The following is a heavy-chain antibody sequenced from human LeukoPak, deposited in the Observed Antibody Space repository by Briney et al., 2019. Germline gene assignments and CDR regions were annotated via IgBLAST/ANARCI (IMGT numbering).Heavy chain of an antibody. CDR2: ISTSGSPI. J-gene: IGHJ4*02. V-gene: IGHV3-48*01. CDR3: ARTIDY. Sequence: GGSLRLSCAVSGFTFSSYSMNWVRQAPGKRLEWVSYISTSGSPIYYADSVNGRFTISRDNAKNSLYLQMNSLRAEDTAVYYCARTIDYWGQGTLVTVSS. CDR1: GFTFSSYS.